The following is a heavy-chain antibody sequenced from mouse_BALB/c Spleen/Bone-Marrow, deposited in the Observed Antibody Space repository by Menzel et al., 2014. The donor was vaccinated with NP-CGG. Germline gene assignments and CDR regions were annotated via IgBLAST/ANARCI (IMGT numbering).Heavy chain of an antibody. V-gene: IGHV5-6*01. J-gene: IGHJ3*01. CDR3: ARPYDFGAWFAY. CDR2: ISSGGSYT. CDR1: GFTFSSYG. Sequence: EVQLVESGGDLVKPGGSLKLSCAASGFTFSSYGMSWVRQTPDKRLEWVATISSGGSYTYYPDSVKGRSTISRDNAKNTLYLQMSSLKSEDTAMYYCARPYDFGAWFAYWGQGTLVTVSA. D-gene: IGHD2-4*01.